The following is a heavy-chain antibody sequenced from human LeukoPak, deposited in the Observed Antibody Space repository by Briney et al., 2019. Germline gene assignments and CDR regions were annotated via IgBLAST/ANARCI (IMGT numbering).Heavy chain of an antibody. CDR1: GFTFSDYY. V-gene: IGHV3-11*04. D-gene: IGHD3-22*01. J-gene: IGHJ4*02. CDR2: ISSSGSTI. CDR3: ARANLDSTGVYYSDY. Sequence: GGSLRLSCAASGFTFSDYYMSWIRQAPGKGLEWVSYISSSGSTIYYADSVKGRFTLSRDNAKNSLYLQMNSLRAEDTAVYYCARANLDSTGVYYSDYWGQGTLVTVSS.